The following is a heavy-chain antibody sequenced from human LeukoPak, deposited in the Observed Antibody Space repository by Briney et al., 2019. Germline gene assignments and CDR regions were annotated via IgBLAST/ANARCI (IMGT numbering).Heavy chain of an antibody. CDR3: AREYSASEH. CDR2: IDPYTGNT. D-gene: IGHD5-12*01. Sequence: GASVKVSCKASGYNFVGYYVHWVRQAPGQGLEWMAWIDPYTGNTHYAQKFQGRITVTRDTSLSTTYMALNWLTSDDTALYYCAREYSASEHWGQGTLVTVSS. J-gene: IGHJ1*01. V-gene: IGHV1-2*02. CDR1: GYNFVGYY.